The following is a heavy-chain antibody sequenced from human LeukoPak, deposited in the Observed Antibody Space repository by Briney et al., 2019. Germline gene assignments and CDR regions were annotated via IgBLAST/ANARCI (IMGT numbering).Heavy chain of an antibody. J-gene: IGHJ2*01. Sequence: GGSLRLSCEGSGYSVSTNYMNWVRQAPGKGLEWVSILYSGSSTYYTDSVKGRFTVSRDDSKNTLFLHMNSLGVEDTAVYYCARVGDHYHWYLDVWGRGTLVTVSS. CDR3: ARVGDHYHWYLDV. CDR2: LYSGSST. CDR1: GYSVSTNY. D-gene: IGHD3-10*01. V-gene: IGHV3-53*01.